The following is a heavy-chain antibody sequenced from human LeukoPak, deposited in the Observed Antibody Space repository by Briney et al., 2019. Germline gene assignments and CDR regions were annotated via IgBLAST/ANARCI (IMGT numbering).Heavy chain of an antibody. CDR3: ARELSTSVPDY. CDR2: IRPDSGDI. D-gene: IGHD5/OR15-5a*01. CDR1: GYTFTSHA. V-gene: IGHV1-8*03. Sequence: ASVKVSCKASGYTFTSHAISWVRQAPGLGLEWMGWIRPDSGDIGHTQKFQGRVVITRDNSIDTAYMELSSLTSEDTAIYYCARELSTSVPDYWGQGTLVTVSS. J-gene: IGHJ4*02.